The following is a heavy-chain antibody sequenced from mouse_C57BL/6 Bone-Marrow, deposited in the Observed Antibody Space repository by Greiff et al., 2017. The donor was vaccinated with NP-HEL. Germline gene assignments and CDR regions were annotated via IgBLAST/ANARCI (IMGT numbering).Heavy chain of an antibody. J-gene: IGHJ1*03. CDR3: ARFYGSSYWYFDV. Sequence: VQLQQSGAELVRPGTSVKLSCKASGYAFTNYLIEWVKQRPGQGLEWIGVINPGSGGTNYNEKFKGKATLTADKSSSTAYMQLSSLTSEDSAVYFCARFYGSSYWYFDVWGTGTTVTVSS. CDR2: INPGSGGT. V-gene: IGHV1-54*01. CDR1: GYAFTNYL. D-gene: IGHD1-1*01.